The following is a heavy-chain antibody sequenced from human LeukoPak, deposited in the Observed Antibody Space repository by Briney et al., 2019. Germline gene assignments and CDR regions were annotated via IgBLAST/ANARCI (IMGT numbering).Heavy chain of an antibody. CDR2: IYHSGST. CDR3: ATSGWYLLPGVY. J-gene: IGHJ4*02. Sequence: SETLSLTCTVSGYSISSGYYWGWIRQPPGKGLEWIGSIYHSGSTYYNPSLESRVTISVDTSKNQFSLKLSSVTAADTAVYYCATSGWYLLPGVYWGQGTLVTVSS. CDR1: GYSISSGYY. D-gene: IGHD6-19*01. V-gene: IGHV4-38-2*02.